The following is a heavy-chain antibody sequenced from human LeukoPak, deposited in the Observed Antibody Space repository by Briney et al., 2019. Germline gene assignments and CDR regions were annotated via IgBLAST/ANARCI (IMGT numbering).Heavy chain of an antibody. V-gene: IGHV3-23*01. J-gene: IGHJ4*02. Sequence: PGGSLRLSCAASGVTFSSYILSWVRQAPGKGVEWVSSISGSGDPIYYADSVKGRFTISRDNSRETLYLQMNTLRAEDTAVYFCAKLFLSGLFDYWGQGTPVTVSP. CDR1: GVTFSSYI. D-gene: IGHD2/OR15-2a*01. CDR3: AKLFLSGLFDY. CDR2: ISGSGDPI.